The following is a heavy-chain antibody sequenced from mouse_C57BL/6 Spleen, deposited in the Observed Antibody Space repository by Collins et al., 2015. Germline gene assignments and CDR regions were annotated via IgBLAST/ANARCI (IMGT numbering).Heavy chain of an antibody. CDR2: INPDSSRI. D-gene: IGHD2-4*01. V-gene: IGHV4-1*01. J-gene: IGHJ3*01. Sequence: WIGEINPDSSRINYAPSLKDKFIISRDNAKNTLYLQMSKVRSEDTALYYCARSYDYSFAYWGQGTLVTVSA. CDR3: ARSYDYSFAY.